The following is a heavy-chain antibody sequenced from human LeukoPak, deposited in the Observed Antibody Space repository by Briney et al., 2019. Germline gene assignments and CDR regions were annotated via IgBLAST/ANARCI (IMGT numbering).Heavy chain of an antibody. CDR2: INSDGSNT. CDR1: GFTFSNYW. J-gene: IGHJ3*02. V-gene: IGHV3-74*01. D-gene: IGHD3-3*01. CDR3: TDPFGDAFDI. Sequence: GGSLRLSCAASGFTFSNYWMHWVRHAPGKGLVWVSHINSDGSNTNYADSVKGRFTISRDNAKNTPYLQMNSLRAEDTAVYYCTDPFGDAFDIWGQGTMVTVSS.